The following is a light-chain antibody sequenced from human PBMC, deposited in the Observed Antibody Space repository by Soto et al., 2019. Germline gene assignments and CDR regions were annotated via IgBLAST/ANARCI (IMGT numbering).Light chain of an antibody. J-gene: IGKJ1*01. CDR2: AAS. V-gene: IGKV1-39*01. CDR3: QQSYSTPPT. Sequence: DIQMTQSPSSLSASVGDRVTITCQTSQDISNYLNWYQQQPGKAPKLLIYAASSLQSGVPSRFSGSGSGTDFTLTISSLQPEDFATYYCQQSYSTPPTFGQGTKG. CDR1: QDISNY.